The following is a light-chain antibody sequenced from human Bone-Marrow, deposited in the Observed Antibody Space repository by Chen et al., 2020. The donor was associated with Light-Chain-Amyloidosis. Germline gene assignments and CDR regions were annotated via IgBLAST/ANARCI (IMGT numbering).Light chain of an antibody. CDR3: QQSYTTPFT. Sequence: DFQMTQTPSSLSASVGDRVTITCRASQTISIYVNWYQQKPGIAPKLLIFSTSTLQSGVPSRFSGSGSGTDFTLTINSLQPEDFASYYCQQSYTTPFTFGPGT. CDR1: QTISIY. CDR2: STS. V-gene: IGKV1-39*01. J-gene: IGKJ3*01.